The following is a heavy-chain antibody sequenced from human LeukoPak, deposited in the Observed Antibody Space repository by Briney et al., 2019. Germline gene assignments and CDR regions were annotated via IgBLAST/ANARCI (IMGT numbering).Heavy chain of an antibody. CDR1: GFTFSDYY. V-gene: IGHV3-11*04. J-gene: IGHJ4*02. Sequence: GGSLRLSCAASGFTFSDYYMSWIRQAPGKGLEWVSYIRTSGTTIYHADSVKGRFTISRDNAKNALYLQMNSLRAEDTAVYYCARAENNWNYVLYYWGQGTLVTVSS. CDR3: ARAENNWNYVLYY. D-gene: IGHD1-7*01. CDR2: IRTSGTTI.